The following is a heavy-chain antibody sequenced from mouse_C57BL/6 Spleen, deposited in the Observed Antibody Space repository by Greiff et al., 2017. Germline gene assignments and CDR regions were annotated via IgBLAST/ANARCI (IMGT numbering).Heavy chain of an antibody. CDR1: GYTFTEYT. J-gene: IGHJ1*03. D-gene: IGHD1-1*01. V-gene: IGHV1-62-2*01. CDR3: ARHAITTVGLDWYFDV. Sequence: QVQLKQSGAELVKPGASVKLSCKASGYTFTEYTIHWVKQRSGQGLEWIGWFYPGSGSIKYNEKFKDKATLTADKSSSTVYMELSRLTSEDSAVYFCARHAITTVGLDWYFDVWGTGTTVTVSS. CDR2: FYPGSGSI.